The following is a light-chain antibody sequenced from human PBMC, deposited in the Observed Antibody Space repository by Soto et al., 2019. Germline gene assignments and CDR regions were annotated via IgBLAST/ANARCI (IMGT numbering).Light chain of an antibody. J-gene: IGLJ1*01. CDR1: SPNLGSNT. V-gene: IGLV1-44*01. Sequence: QSVLTQPPSASGTPGQRVTISCSGRSPNLGSNTVNWYQQLPGTAPKLLIYSNNQRPSGVPDRFSGSKSGTSASLAISGRQSEDEADYYCAAWDDSLKGYVVGTGTKLTVL. CDR3: AAWDDSLKGYV. CDR2: SNN.